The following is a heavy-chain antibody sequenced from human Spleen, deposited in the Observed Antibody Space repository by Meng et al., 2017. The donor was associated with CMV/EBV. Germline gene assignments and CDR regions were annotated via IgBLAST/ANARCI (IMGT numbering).Heavy chain of an antibody. Sequence: SLKISCAASGFNFDDYAMYWVRQAPGRGLKWVSGISWNSGTIYYAESVKDRFTISRDNAKNSLYLQMDNLRAEDTAFYYCARSHGYYGAFDYWGQGMLVTVSS. V-gene: IGHV3-9*01. CDR1: GFNFDDYA. J-gene: IGHJ4*02. CDR2: ISWNSGTI. D-gene: IGHD4/OR15-4a*01. CDR3: ARSHGYYGAFDY.